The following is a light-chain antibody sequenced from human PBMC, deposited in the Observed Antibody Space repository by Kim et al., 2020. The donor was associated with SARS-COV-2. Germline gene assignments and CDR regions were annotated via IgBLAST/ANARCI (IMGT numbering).Light chain of an antibody. CDR3: QSYDSNNQV. CDR1: SGSIASNY. J-gene: IGLJ3*02. CDR2: EDN. V-gene: IGLV6-57*04. Sequence: NFMLIQPHSVSESPGKTVTISCTRSSGSIASNYVQWYQQRPGSAPTTVIYEDNQRPSGVPDRFSGSIDSSSNSASLTISGLKTEDEADYYCQSYDSNNQVFGGGTQLTVL.